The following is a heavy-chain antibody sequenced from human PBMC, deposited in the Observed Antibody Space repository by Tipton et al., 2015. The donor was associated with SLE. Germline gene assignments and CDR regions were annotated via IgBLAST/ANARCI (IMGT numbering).Heavy chain of an antibody. CDR3: ARDIQYIGSFLYFNY. V-gene: IGHV3-11*01. CDR1: GFSFSNFY. CDR2: ISAGGSDI. Sequence: GSLRLSCAASGFSFSNFYMSWIRQAPGKGLEWLSYISAGGSDIHYADSVKGRLTISRDNAQNLLYLQMNSLRAEDTAVYYCARDIQYIGSFLYFNYWGQGTLVTVSS. J-gene: IGHJ4*02. D-gene: IGHD3-10*01.